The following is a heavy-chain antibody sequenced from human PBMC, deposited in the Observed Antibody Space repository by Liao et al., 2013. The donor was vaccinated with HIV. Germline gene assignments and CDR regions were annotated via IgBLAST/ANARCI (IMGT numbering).Heavy chain of an antibody. CDR2: ITYTGST. CDR3: ARGPLSKPAPDS. Sequence: QVQLRQWGPGLLKPSETLSLTCAVYGGSFSGHYWTWIRQSPQTGLEWIGEITYTGSTTSNPSLESRVTMSVDASKNQFSLKLTSVTAADTALYYCARGPLSKPAPDSWGQGTLVTVSS. D-gene: IGHD1-14*01. V-gene: IGHV4-34*01. J-gene: IGHJ4*02. CDR1: GGSFSGHY.